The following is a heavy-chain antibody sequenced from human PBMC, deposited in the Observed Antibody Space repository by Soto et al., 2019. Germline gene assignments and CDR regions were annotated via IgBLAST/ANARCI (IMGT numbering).Heavy chain of an antibody. D-gene: IGHD3-3*02. CDR2: IDHSGSS. Sequence: QVQLQESGPGLVRPSQTLSLTCAVSSGSIRSGDYYWTWIRQPPGKGLEWIGYIDHSGSSYYNPSLKSRATISLDTSNSGFSLKLNSVTAADTAVYFCAGELGIFYFEHWGQGRLVTVSS. CDR3: AGELGIFYFEH. CDR1: SGSIRSGDYY. J-gene: IGHJ4*02. V-gene: IGHV4-30-4*01.